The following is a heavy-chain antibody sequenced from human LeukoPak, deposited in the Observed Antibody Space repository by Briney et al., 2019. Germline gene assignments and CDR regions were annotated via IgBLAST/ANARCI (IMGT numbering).Heavy chain of an antibody. CDR3: ARVPLGYCSGGSCYSGY. V-gene: IGHV3-21*05. D-gene: IGHD2-15*01. CDR1: GFTFSSSA. J-gene: IGHJ4*02. Sequence: GGSLRLSCAASGFTFSSSAMSWVRQAPGKGLEWVSYISSSSSYTNYADSVKGRFTISRDNAKNSLYLQMNSLRAEDTAVYYCARVPLGYCSGGSCYSGYWGQGTLVTVSS. CDR2: ISSSSSYT.